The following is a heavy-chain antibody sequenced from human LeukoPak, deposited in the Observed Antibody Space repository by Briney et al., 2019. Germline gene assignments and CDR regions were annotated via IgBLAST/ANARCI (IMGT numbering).Heavy chain of an antibody. D-gene: IGHD2/OR15-2a*01. CDR3: ASVMRTFRGDYRDY. V-gene: IGHV4-39*07. CDR2: INHSGST. CDR1: GGSISSGSYY. J-gene: IGHJ4*02. Sequence: SQTLSLTCTVSGGSISSGSYYWSWIRQPPGKGLEWIGEINHSGSTNYNPSLKSRVTISVDTSKNQFSLKLSSVTAADTAVYYCASVMRTFRGDYRDYWGQGTLVTVSS.